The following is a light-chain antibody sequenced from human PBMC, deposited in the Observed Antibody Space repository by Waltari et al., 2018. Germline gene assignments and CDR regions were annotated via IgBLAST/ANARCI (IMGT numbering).Light chain of an antibody. CDR2: KAS. CDR1: QNINSW. Sequence: DIQMPQSPSTLSASVGDRVTITCRASQNINSWLAWYQQKPGKAPKLLIYKASSLESGVPSRFSGSGSGTEFTLTITSLQPDDFATYFCQHYNNYSPWTFGQGTKVEVK. J-gene: IGKJ1*01. V-gene: IGKV1-5*03. CDR3: QHYNNYSPWT.